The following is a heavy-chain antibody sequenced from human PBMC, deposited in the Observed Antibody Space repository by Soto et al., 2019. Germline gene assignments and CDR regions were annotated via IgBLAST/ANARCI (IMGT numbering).Heavy chain of an antibody. Sequence: GGSLILSCVASGFIFSSYAMSWVRQTPGKGLEWVSAIRGSGGTIYYADTVKGRFTISRENSKNSLFLQMDSLRAEDTAVYYCARDRGDYYESSGYYDWFDPWGQGTLVTVSS. CDR1: GFIFSSYA. CDR2: IRGSGGTI. CDR3: ARDRGDYYESSGYYDWFDP. V-gene: IGHV3-23*01. J-gene: IGHJ5*02. D-gene: IGHD3-22*01.